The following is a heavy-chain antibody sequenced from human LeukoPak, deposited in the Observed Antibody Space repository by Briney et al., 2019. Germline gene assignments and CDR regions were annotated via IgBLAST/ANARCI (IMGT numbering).Heavy chain of an antibody. V-gene: IGHV3-23*01. J-gene: IGHJ4*02. D-gene: IGHD3-22*01. CDR2: ISGSGGST. CDR1: GFTFSSYA. Sequence: PGGSLRLSCAASGFTFSSYAMSWVRQAPGKGLEWVSAISGSGGSTYYADSVKGRFTISRDNSKNTLYLQMNSLRAEDTAVYYCAKDRQYYDSSGIFDYWGQGTLVTVSS. CDR3: AKDRQYYDSSGIFDY.